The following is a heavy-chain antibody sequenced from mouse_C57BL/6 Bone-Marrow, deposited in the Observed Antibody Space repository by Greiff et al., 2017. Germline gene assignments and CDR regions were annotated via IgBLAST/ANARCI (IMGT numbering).Heavy chain of an antibody. CDR3: ARMEPRAMDY. J-gene: IGHJ4*01. V-gene: IGHV1-22*01. CDR2: INPNNGGT. CDR1: GYTFTDYN. Sequence: EVQLQQSGPELVKPGASVKMSCKASGYTFTDYNMHWVKQSHGKSLEWIGYINPNNGGTSYNQKFKGKATLSVNTSSSTAYIELRSLTSEDSAVYYCARMEPRAMDYWGQGTSVTVSS. D-gene: IGHD6-5*01.